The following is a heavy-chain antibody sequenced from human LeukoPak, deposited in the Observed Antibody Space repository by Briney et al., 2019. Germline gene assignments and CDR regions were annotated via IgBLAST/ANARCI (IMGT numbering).Heavy chain of an antibody. V-gene: IGHV1-2*02. D-gene: IGHD1-26*01. J-gene: IGHJ4*02. CDR3: ATLGATSFDY. CDR2: IVPNGGGT. Sequence: GASVKVSCKTSGYTFTDYYIHWVRQAPGQGLEWMGWIVPNGGGTNYAQKFQGRVTMTRDTSISTAYMELNRLRYDDTAVYYCATLGATSFDYWGQGTLVTVSS. CDR1: GYTFTDYY.